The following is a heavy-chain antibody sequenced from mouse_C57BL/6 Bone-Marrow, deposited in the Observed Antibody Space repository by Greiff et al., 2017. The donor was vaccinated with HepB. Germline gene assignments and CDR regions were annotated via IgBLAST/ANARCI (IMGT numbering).Heavy chain of an antibody. V-gene: IGHV1-82*01. Sequence: VQLQESGPELVKPGASVKISCKASGYAFSSSWMNWVQQRPGKGLEWIGRIYPGDGDTNYNGKFKGKATLTADKSSSTAYLQLSSLTSEDTAVYYCTAWSTIVTTYPYYAMDYWGQGTSVTVSS. CDR2: IYPGDGDT. CDR3: TAWSTIVTTYPYYAMDY. J-gene: IGHJ4*01. D-gene: IGHD2-5*01. CDR1: GYAFSSSW.